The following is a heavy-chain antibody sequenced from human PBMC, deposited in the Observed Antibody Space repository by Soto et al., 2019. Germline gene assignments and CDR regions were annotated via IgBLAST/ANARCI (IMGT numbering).Heavy chain of an antibody. CDR2: IYYSGST. V-gene: IGHV4-30-4*01. CDR1: GGSISSGDYY. J-gene: IGHJ6*02. Sequence: KPSETLSLTCTVSGGSISSGDYYWSWIRQPPGKGLEWIGYIYYSGSTYYNPSLKSRVTISVDTSKNQFSLKLSSVTAADTAVYYCAWGGSYYYGSGSYGMDVWGQGTTVTVSS. CDR3: AWGGSYYYGSGSYGMDV. D-gene: IGHD3-10*01.